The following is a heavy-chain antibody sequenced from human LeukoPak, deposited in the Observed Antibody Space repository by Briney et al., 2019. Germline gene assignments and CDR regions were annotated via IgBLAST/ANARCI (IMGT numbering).Heavy chain of an antibody. V-gene: IGHV4-4*02. CDR2: IYHSGST. Sequence: SETLSLTCAVSGGSISSSNWWSWVRQPPGKGLEWIGEIYHSGSTNYNPSLKSRVTISVDKSKNQFSLKLSSVTAADTAVYYCARVCHYYDSSGSKYIDYWGQGTLVTVSS. J-gene: IGHJ4*02. D-gene: IGHD3-22*01. CDR1: GGSISSSNW. CDR3: ARVCHYYDSSGSKYIDY.